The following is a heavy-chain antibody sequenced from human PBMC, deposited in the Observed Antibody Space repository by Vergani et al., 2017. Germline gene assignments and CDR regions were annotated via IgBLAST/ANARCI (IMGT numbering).Heavy chain of an antibody. CDR1: GYTLTELS. D-gene: IGHD3-10*01. CDR2: FDPEDGET. J-gene: IGHJ5*02. Sequence: QVQLVQSGAEVKKPGASVKVSCKVSGYTLTELSMHWVRQAPGKGLEWMGGFDPEDGETIYAQKFQGRVTMTEDTSTDTAYMELSSLRSEDTAVYYCATDSPLGSGSSPWFDPWGQGTLVTVSS. CDR3: ATDSPLGSGSSPWFDP. V-gene: IGHV1-24*01.